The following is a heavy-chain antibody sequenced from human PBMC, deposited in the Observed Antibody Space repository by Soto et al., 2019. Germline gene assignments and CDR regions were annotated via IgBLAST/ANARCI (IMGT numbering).Heavy chain of an antibody. CDR2: IYHSGST. J-gene: IGHJ6*02. Sequence: SETLSLTCTVSNGSVSSGTYSWSWVRQPPGKGLEWIGSIYHSGSTYYNPSLKSRVTISVDTSKNQFSLKLSSVTAADTAVYYCARVGGYGMDVWGQGTTVTVSS. CDR1: NGSVSSGTYS. CDR3: ARVGGYGMDV. D-gene: IGHD3-10*01. V-gene: IGHV4-30-2*03.